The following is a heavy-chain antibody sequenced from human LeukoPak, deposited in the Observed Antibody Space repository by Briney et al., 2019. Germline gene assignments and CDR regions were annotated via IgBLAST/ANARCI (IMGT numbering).Heavy chain of an antibody. Sequence: ASVKVSCKASGYTFPSYDINWVRQATGQGLEWMGLMNHNSGNTGYAQKFQGRVTMTRNTSISTAYMELSSLRSADTAVYYCARDRGPEDYFDYWGQGTLVTVSS. CDR2: MNHNSGNT. D-gene: IGHD3-10*01. CDR1: GYTFPSYD. V-gene: IGHV1-8*01. CDR3: ARDRGPEDYFDY. J-gene: IGHJ4*02.